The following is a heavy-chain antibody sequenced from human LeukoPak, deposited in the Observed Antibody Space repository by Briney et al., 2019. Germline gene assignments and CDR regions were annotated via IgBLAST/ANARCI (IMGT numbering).Heavy chain of an antibody. D-gene: IGHD6-19*01. CDR2: ISSGSYI. CDR1: GFTFSTFG. Sequence: GGSLRLSCPASGFTFSTFGMISVRQAPGRCLECISSISSGSYIYYADAVKARFTISRDNARNSLYLQMNSLRADDTALYYCARLMFIAVGNWYFDLWGRGTLVTVSS. CDR3: ARLMFIAVGNWYFDL. V-gene: IGHV3-21*01. J-gene: IGHJ2*01.